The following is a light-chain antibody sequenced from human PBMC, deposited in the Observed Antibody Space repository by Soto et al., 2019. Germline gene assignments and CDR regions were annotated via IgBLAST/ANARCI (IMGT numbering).Light chain of an antibody. V-gene: IGLV2-8*01. Sequence: QSVLTQPPSASGSPGQSVTISCTGTSSDVGGYNYVSWYQQHPGKAPKLMIYEVSKRPSGVPDRFSSSKSGNTASLTVSGLQAEDEAEYYCSSYAASNNYIFGTGTKVTVL. CDR1: SSDVGGYNY. J-gene: IGLJ1*01. CDR2: EVS. CDR3: SSYAASNNYI.